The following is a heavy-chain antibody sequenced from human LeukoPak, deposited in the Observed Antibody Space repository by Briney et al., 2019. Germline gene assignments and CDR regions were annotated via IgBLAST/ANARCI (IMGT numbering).Heavy chain of an antibody. V-gene: IGHV3-7*03. CDR1: GFTFSSYW. Sequence: GGSLRLSCVASGFTFSSYWMSWVRQAPGKGLEWVANIKQDGSKKEYVDSVKGRFTISRDNAKSTVYLQVNSLRDEDTAVYYCARQVAGPGDWFDPWGQGTLVTVSS. CDR3: ARQVAGPGDWFDP. J-gene: IGHJ5*02. D-gene: IGHD6-19*01. CDR2: IKQDGSKK.